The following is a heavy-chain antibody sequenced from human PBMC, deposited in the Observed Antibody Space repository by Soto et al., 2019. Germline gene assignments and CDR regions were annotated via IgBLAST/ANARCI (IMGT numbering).Heavy chain of an antibody. V-gene: IGHV1-18*01. CDR1: GYTFTGYA. CDR3: AREGVAPYYYYGMDI. D-gene: IGHD5-12*01. J-gene: IGHJ6*02. CDR2: ISSYNGDT. Sequence: ASVKVSCKASGYTFTGYAMHWVRQAPGQRLEWMGWISSYNGDTNYAQTFQGRVTMTTDTSTSTAYMELRSLRSDDTAVYYCAREGVAPYYYYGMDIWGQGTPVTVSS.